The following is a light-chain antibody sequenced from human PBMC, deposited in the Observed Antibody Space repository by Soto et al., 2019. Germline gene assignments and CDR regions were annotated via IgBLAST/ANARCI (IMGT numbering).Light chain of an antibody. CDR3: QQFHSNPWS. Sequence: DIVMTQSPDSLAVSLGERATINCRSSQTGSYNSNNKSYLAWYQHKPGQPPRLLIYWASIREFGVPDRFSGSGSGREFTLTISSVQAEDVAVYYCQQFHSNPWSFGQGTKLEIK. V-gene: IGKV4-1*01. CDR2: WAS. J-gene: IGKJ2*01. CDR1: QTGSYNSNNKSY.